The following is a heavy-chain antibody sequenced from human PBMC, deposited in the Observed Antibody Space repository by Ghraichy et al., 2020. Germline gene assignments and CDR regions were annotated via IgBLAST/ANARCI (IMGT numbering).Heavy chain of an antibody. CDR2: IYSGDAT. V-gene: IGHV3-53*01. CDR1: GFGVRSNY. J-gene: IGHJ4*02. CDR3: ARGGYPTYYFDF. D-gene: IGHD5-12*01. Sequence: GGSLRLSCAASGFGVRSNYMSWVRQAPGKGLEWVSVIYSGDATYYADSVKGRFTMSRDISKNTVFLQMNSLRAEDTAVYFCARGGYPTYYFDFWDQGTLVIVSS.